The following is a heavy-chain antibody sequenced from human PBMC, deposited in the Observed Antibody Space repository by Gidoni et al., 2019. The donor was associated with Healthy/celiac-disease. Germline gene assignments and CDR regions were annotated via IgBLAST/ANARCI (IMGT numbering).Heavy chain of an antibody. CDR1: GYTFTGYY. D-gene: IGHD4-17*01. CDR3: ARESSPLDYEGHNWFDP. V-gene: IGHV1-2*04. J-gene: IGHJ5*02. Sequence: QVQLVQSGAEVKKPGASVKVSCKASGYTFTGYYMHWVRQAPGQGLEWMGWINPNSGGTNYAQKFQGWVTMTRDTSISTAYMELSRLRSDDTAVYYCARESSPLDYEGHNWFDPWGQGTLVTVSS. CDR2: INPNSGGT.